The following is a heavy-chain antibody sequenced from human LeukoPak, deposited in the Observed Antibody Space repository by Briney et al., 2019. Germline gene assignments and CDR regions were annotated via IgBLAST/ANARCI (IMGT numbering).Heavy chain of an antibody. CDR2: IIPIFGTT. J-gene: IGHJ4*02. CDR1: GGTFRSFA. Sequence: ASVKVSCKPSGGTFRSFAISWVRQAPGHGLEWMGRIIPIFGTTNYAQKFQGRITITTDESTTTAYMELSSLRSEDTAVYYCARAATVTGPPTSFDYWGQGTLVTVSS. V-gene: IGHV1-69*05. CDR3: ARAATVTGPPTSFDY. D-gene: IGHD4-11*01.